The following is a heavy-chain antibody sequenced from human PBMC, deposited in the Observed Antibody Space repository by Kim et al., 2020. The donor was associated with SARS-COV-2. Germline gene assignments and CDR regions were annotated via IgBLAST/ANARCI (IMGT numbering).Heavy chain of an antibody. Sequence: PSLKSRVTISVDASRNQFSLNLTSVAAADTAVYYCAKHYGSGSYSYYGLDVWGQGTTVTVSS. D-gene: IGHD3-10*01. CDR3: AKHYGSGSYSYYGLDV. V-gene: IGHV4-39*01. J-gene: IGHJ6*02.